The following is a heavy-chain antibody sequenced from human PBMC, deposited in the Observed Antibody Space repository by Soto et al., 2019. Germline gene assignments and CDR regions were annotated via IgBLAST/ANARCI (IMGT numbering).Heavy chain of an antibody. Sequence: ASVKVSCKASGYTFTNYGISWVRQAPGQGLEWMGRISANNGITKYAQKFQGRVTITTDKSTSTAYMELSSLRSEDTAVYYCARAADYYDSSGYYYVGDYWGQGTLVTVSS. J-gene: IGHJ4*02. CDR1: GYTFTNYG. V-gene: IGHV1-18*01. D-gene: IGHD3-22*01. CDR2: ISANNGIT. CDR3: ARAADYYDSSGYYYVGDY.